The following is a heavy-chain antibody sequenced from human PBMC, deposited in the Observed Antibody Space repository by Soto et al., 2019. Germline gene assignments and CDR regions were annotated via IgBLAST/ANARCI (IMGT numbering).Heavy chain of an antibody. Sequence: QVQLQESGPGLVKPSQTLSLTCTVSGGSISSGDYYWSWIRQPPGKGLEWIGYIYYSGSTYYNPSLKSRVTKPVNTPKNHSSRNRTPWTAPNTAWNTWARDSHPRTRIVVARGGSAPWGQGPLVTASS. V-gene: IGHV4-30-4*01. CDR1: GGSISSGDYY. D-gene: IGHD3-22*01. J-gene: IGHJ5*02. CDR3: ARDSHPRTRIVVARGGSAP. CDR2: IYYSGST.